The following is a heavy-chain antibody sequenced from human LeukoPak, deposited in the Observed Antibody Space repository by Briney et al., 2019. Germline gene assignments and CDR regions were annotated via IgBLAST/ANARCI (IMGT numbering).Heavy chain of an antibody. J-gene: IGHJ4*02. D-gene: IGHD3-22*01. Sequence: GASVKVSCKASGYTFTHHGISWVRQAPGQGLEWMGWISCYNGDTIYAQNVQGRVTMTTDASTRTVYTELRNLGSDDTAIYYCARDPSNSSGYHAHFDSWGQGTLVTVSS. CDR2: ISCYNGDT. CDR3: ARDPSNSSGYHAHFDS. V-gene: IGHV1-18*01. CDR1: GYTFTHHG.